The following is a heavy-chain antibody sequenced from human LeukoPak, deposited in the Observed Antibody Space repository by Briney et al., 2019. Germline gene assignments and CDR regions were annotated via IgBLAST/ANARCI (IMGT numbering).Heavy chain of an antibody. D-gene: IGHD5-12*01. J-gene: IGHJ4*02. CDR2: IYYSGST. CDR1: GGSISSYY. V-gene: IGHV4-59*01. Sequence: SETLSLTCTVSGGSISSYYWSWIRQPPGKGLEWIGYIYYSGSTDYNPSLKSRVTISVDTSKNQCSLKLSSVTAADTAVYYCARTSGYGGYYFDYWGQGTLVTVSS. CDR3: ARTSGYGGYYFDY.